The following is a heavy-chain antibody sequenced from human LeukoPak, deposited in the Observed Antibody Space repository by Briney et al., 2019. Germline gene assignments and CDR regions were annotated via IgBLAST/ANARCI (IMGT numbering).Heavy chain of an antibody. CDR2: IYTSGST. V-gene: IGHV4-4*07. D-gene: IGHD3-22*01. Sequence: SETLSLTCTVSGGSISSYYWSCIRQPAGKGLELIGRIYTSGSTNYNPSLTSRVTMSVETANNQCSLRLSSVTAADTAVYYCARPFSHYYDSRGYGGAFDIWGQGTMVTVSS. J-gene: IGHJ3*02. CDR3: ARPFSHYYDSRGYGGAFDI. CDR1: GGSISSYY.